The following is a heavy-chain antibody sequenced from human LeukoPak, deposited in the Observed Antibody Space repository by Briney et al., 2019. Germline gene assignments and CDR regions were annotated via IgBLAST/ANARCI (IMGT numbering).Heavy chain of an antibody. Sequence: QPGRSLRLSCAASGLTFDDYAMHWVRQAPGKGLEWVSGISWNSGSIGYADSVKGRFTISRDNAKNSLYLQMNSLRAEDTALYYCAKDLGYSYGLGHAFDIWGQGTMVTVSS. D-gene: IGHD5-18*01. CDR2: ISWNSGSI. J-gene: IGHJ3*02. CDR3: AKDLGYSYGLGHAFDI. V-gene: IGHV3-9*01. CDR1: GLTFDDYA.